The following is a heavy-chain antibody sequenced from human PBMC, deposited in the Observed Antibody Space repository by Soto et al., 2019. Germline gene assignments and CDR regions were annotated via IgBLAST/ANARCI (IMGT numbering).Heavy chain of an antibody. J-gene: IGHJ6*02. D-gene: IGHD6-13*01. CDR1: GYTFTSYY. CDR2: INPSGGST. CDR3: ARERIAAVGTDGYYYYYGMDV. V-gene: IGHV1-46*01. Sequence: ASVKVSCKASGYTFTSYYMHWVRQAPGQGLEWMGIINPSGGSTRYAQKFQGRVTMTRDTSTSTVYMELSSLRSEDTAVYYCARERIAAVGTDGYYYYYGMDVWGQGTTVTVSS.